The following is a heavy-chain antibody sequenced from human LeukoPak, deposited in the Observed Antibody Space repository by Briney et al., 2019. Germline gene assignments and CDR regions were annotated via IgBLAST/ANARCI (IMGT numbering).Heavy chain of an antibody. CDR1: GYDFSTYW. V-gene: IGHV5-51*01. J-gene: IGHJ4*02. Sequence: LGESLKISCKGLGYDFSTYWNAWVRQRPGKGLEWMGIIYPGGSETRYDPSFQGQVTISADRSTSTAYLQWSSLRASDTAMYYCARASRDGYNQNFDHWGQGTLVTVSS. CDR2: IYPGGSET. CDR3: ARASRDGYNQNFDH. D-gene: IGHD5-24*01.